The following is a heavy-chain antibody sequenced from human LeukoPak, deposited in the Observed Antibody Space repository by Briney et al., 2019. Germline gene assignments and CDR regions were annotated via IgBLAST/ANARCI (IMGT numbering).Heavy chain of an antibody. CDR2: INHSGST. CDR1: GGSFSGYY. Sequence: PSETLSLTCAVYGGSFSGYYWSWIRQPPGKGLEWIGEINHSGSTNYNPSLKSRVTISVDTSKNQFSLKLSSVTAADTAVYYCARTYYDFWSGYLYYFDYWGQGTPVTVSS. CDR3: ARTYYDFWSGYLYYFDY. D-gene: IGHD3-3*01. J-gene: IGHJ4*02. V-gene: IGHV4-34*01.